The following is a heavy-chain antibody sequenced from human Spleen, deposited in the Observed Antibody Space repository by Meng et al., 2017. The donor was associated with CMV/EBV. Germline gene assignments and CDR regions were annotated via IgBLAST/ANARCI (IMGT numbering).Heavy chain of an antibody. D-gene: IGHD5/OR15-5a*01. CDR2: MNPKTGDT. CDR1: GYTCTGNH. Sequence: KVSCSASGYTCTGNHLHWVRQAPGQGLEWMGWMNPKTGDTKYAPKFQGRVTMTRDTSINTGYMELRSLKSDDTAVYYCARASTHIDYWAQGTLVTVSS. CDR3: ARASTHIDY. J-gene: IGHJ4*02. V-gene: IGHV1-2*02.